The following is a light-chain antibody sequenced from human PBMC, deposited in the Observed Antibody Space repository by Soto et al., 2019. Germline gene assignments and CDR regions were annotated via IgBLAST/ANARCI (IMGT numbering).Light chain of an antibody. J-gene: IGKJ5*01. CDR2: DPS. V-gene: IGKV3-11*01. CDR1: QSVSSS. Sequence: EIVLTQSPATLSLSPGERATLSCRASQSVSSSLAWYQQKPGQAPRLLIYDPSIRATAIPVRFSGSGSGTDFTLTISSLEPEDVAIYYCQHRFNWPRGTFGLGTRLE. CDR3: QHRFNWPRGT.